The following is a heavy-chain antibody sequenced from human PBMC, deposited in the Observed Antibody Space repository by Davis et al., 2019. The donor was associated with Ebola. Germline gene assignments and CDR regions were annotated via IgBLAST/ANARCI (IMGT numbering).Heavy chain of an antibody. CDR3: AKDRGIVLMVYAIDY. Sequence: GESLKISCAASGFTFSDSAMHWVRQASGKGLEWVGRVRNKTDNYATAYAASVKGRFTISRDDSKDTAYLQMDSLRTEDTAVYYCAKDRGIVLMVYAIDYWGQGTLVTVSS. V-gene: IGHV3-73*01. J-gene: IGHJ4*02. CDR2: VRNKTDNYAT. CDR1: GFTFSDSA. D-gene: IGHD2-8*01.